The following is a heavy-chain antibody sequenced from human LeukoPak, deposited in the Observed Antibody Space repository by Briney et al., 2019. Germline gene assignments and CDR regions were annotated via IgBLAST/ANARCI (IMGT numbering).Heavy chain of an antibody. D-gene: IGHD3-22*01. Sequence: PSETLSLTCTVSGASISSSTYYWGWISQPPVKGLEWIGSASYSGNTYYNPSLKSRVTILVDTSKNQFSLKMTSVTAADTAVYYCARDQYYDVSTYYEIDYWGQGTLVTVSS. CDR1: GASISSSTYY. CDR3: ARDQYYDVSTYYEIDY. V-gene: IGHV4-39*07. CDR2: ASYSGNT. J-gene: IGHJ4*02.